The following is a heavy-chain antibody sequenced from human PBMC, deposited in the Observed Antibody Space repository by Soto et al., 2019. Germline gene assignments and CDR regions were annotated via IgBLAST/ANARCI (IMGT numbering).Heavy chain of an antibody. CDR2: IYSSGST. J-gene: IGHJ6*02. D-gene: IGHD2-15*01. Sequence: QVQLQESGPGLVKPSETLSLTCTVSGGSVSSDTHYWSWLRQPPGKRLEWLGFIYSSGSTNYNPSLKGRVTMSVDASKNQFSLKLRSVIVADTAVYHCARFVRSCSGNTCYTRADVWGQGTTVTVSS. CDR1: GGSVSSDTHY. V-gene: IGHV4-61*01. CDR3: ARFVRSCSGNTCYTRADV.